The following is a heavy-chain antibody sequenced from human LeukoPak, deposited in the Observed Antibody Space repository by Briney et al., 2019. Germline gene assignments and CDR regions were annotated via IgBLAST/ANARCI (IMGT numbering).Heavy chain of an antibody. V-gene: IGHV3-30*02. D-gene: IGHD4-17*01. J-gene: IGHJ4*02. CDR3: ARAFSTTAFDY. Sequence: PGGSLRLSCAASGFTFGSYGMHWVRQAPGKGLEWVTFIRNDGSNKYYAESVKGQFTISRDNSKNTLYLQMNSLRAEDTAVYYCARAFSTTAFDYWGQGTLVTVSS. CDR2: IRNDGSNK. CDR1: GFTFGSYG.